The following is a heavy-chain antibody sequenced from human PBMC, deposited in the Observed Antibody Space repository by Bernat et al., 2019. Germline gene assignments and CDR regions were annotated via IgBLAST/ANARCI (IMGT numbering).Heavy chain of an antibody. CDR3: SRHPYGAPT. J-gene: IGHJ6*04. CDR1: GGSLAYYY. CDR2: VYYIGSA. Sequence: QVQLQASCPGLVKPSETLSLTCTVSGGSLAYYYWSWSRQPPGRGLEWIGYVYYIGSATYNPFFQSRVTLSVDTARNQFSLIISSVSSADTAVYFCSRHPYGAPTWGKGTAVTVSS. D-gene: IGHD4-17*01. V-gene: IGHV4-59*01.